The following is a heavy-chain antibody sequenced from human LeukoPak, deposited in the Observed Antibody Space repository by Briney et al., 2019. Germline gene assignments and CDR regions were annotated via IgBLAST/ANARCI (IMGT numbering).Heavy chain of an antibody. J-gene: IGHJ4*02. CDR3: ARALVRRSASINYGDPGY. CDR2: INPSGGST. Sequence: ASVTVSFTASGYTFTSYYMHWVRQAPGQGLEWMGIINPSGGSTSYAQKFQGRVTMTRDTSTSTVYMELSSLRSEDTAVYYCARALVRRSASINYGDPGYWGQGTLVTVSS. D-gene: IGHD4-17*01. V-gene: IGHV1-46*01. CDR1: GYTFTSYY.